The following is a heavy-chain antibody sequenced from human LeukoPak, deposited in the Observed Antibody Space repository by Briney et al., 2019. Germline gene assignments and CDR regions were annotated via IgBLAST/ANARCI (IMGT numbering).Heavy chain of an antibody. CDR2: ISGSATGSVTT. V-gene: IGHV3-23*01. CDR3: AKEIYGDSTGGRFQH. Sequence: GGSLRLSCAASGFTFSTYAMNWVRQAPGKGLEWVSAISGSATGSVTTYYTDSVKGRFTISRDNSKNTLYLQMNSLRAEDTAVYYCAKEIYGDSTGGRFQHWGQGTLVTVSS. CDR1: GFTFSTYA. D-gene: IGHD4-17*01. J-gene: IGHJ1*01.